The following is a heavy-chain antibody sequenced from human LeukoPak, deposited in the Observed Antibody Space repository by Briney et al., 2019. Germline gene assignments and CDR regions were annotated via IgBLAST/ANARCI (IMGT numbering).Heavy chain of an antibody. V-gene: IGHV3-48*03. D-gene: IGHD3-9*01. Sequence: GGSLRLSCAASGFTFSRYEMNWVRQAPGEGLEWVLYINSDYSLRYADSVKGRFTISRDNAKNSLYLQMNSLRAEDTAVYYCARDAYYDILTGSAGYYYGMDVWGQGTTVTVSS. CDR3: ARDAYYDILTGSAGYYYGMDV. J-gene: IGHJ6*02. CDR1: GFTFSRYE. CDR2: INSDYSL.